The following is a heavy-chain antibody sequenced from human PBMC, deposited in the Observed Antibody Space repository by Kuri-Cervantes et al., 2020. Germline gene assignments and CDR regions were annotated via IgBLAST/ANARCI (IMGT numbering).Heavy chain of an antibody. Sequence: GGSLRLSCAASGFTFSSYAMSWVRQAPGKGLEWVSAISGSGGSTYYADSVKGRFTISRDNAKNSLYLQMNSLRAEDTAVYYCARDGDLAGYYWDYYGMDVWGQGTTVTVSS. CDR1: GFTFSSYA. CDR3: ARDGDLAGYYWDYYGMDV. D-gene: IGHD3-9*01. CDR2: ISGSGGST. V-gene: IGHV3-23*01. J-gene: IGHJ6*02.